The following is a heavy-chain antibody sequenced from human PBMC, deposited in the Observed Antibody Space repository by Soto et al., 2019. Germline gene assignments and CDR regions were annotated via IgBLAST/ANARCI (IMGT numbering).Heavy chain of an antibody. CDR1: GGTFSSYA. Sequence: SVKVSCKVSGGTFSSYAIDWVRLAPGHGLEWMGGIVPNIGTTYYTQKFQGRATITMDDSISTAYMELSSLRSEDTAMYFCARGRDKRWEFPRSPDYWGQGTLVTVSS. CDR2: IVPNIGTT. D-gene: IGHD1-26*01. V-gene: IGHV1-69*05. CDR3: ARGRDKRWEFPRSPDY. J-gene: IGHJ4*02.